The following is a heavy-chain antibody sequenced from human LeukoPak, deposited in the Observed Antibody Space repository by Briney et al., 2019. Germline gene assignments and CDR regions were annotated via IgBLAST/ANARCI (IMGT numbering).Heavy chain of an antibody. Sequence: SETLSLTCTVSGYSISSGYYWGWIRQPPGKGLEWIGSIYHSGSTYYNPSLKSRVTISIDTSKSQFSLKLSSVTAADTAVYYCARDGGSSWPFDYWGQGTLVTVSS. CDR1: GYSISSGYY. CDR3: ARDGGSSWPFDY. J-gene: IGHJ4*02. CDR2: IYHSGST. V-gene: IGHV4-38-2*02. D-gene: IGHD6-13*01.